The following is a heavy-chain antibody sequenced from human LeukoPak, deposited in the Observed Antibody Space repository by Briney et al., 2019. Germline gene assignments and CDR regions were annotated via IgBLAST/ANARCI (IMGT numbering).Heavy chain of an antibody. CDR1: GFTFSSYA. CDR3: ARDAINHYYDSSGYPDP. V-gene: IGHV3-30-3*01. Sequence: GGSLRLSCAASGFTFSSYAMHWVRQAPGKGLEWVAVISYDGSNKYYADSVKGRFTISRDNSKNTLYLQMNSLRAEDTAVYYCARDAINHYYDSSGYPDPWGQGTLVTVSS. CDR2: ISYDGSNK. J-gene: IGHJ5*02. D-gene: IGHD3-22*01.